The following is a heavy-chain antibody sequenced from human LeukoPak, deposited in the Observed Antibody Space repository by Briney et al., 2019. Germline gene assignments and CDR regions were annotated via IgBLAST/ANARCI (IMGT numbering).Heavy chain of an antibody. D-gene: IGHD1-26*01. CDR3: AKDWELGS. CDR1: GASISSYY. J-gene: IGHJ5*02. CDR2: IYIRGST. Sequence: SETLSLTCSVSGASISSYYWNWIRQPPGKGLGWIGNIYIRGSTNYNPSLESRVTISLDTSKDQFSLKLTSVTAADTAFYYCAKDWELGSWGRGTLVTVSS. V-gene: IGHV4-59*01.